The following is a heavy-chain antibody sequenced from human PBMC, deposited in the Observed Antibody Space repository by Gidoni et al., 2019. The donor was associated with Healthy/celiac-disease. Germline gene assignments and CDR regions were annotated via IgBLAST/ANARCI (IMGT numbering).Heavy chain of an antibody. V-gene: IGHV3-48*01. CDR3: ERDPGTYYYGMDV. CDR2: ISSSRSNI. Sequence: EVQLVESGAGLVLPWGSLRLSCAASGFTFSSYSMNWVRQAPGKGLVWVSYISSSRSNIYYADSVKGRFTISRDNAKNSLYLQMNSLRAEDKAVYYCERDPGTYYYGMDVWGQGTTVTVSS. D-gene: IGHD3-10*01. J-gene: IGHJ6*02. CDR1: GFTFSSYS.